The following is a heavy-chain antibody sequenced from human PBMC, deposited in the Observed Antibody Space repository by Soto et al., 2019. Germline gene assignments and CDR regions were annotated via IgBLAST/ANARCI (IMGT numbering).Heavy chain of an antibody. CDR1: GDSVSSKSAG. D-gene: IGHD3-10*01. CDR2: TYYRSKWYN. CDR3: ARDIDFGY. Sequence: LQTLSLTCAISGDSVSSKSAGWNWIRQSPSRGLEWLGRTYYRSKWYNEYAVSVKSRITINPDTSRNQISLQLNSVTPEDTAVYYCARDIDFGYWGRGTQVTVAS. V-gene: IGHV6-1*01. J-gene: IGHJ4*02.